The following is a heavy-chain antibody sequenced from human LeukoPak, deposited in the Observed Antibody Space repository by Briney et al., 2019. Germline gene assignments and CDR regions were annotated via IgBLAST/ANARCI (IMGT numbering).Heavy chain of an antibody. J-gene: IGHJ4*02. CDR2: ISGSGGST. V-gene: IGHV3-23*01. D-gene: IGHD1-1*01. CDR1: GFTFSSYA. CDR3: AKDFSFATGVPGLDH. Sequence: GGSLRLSCAASGFTFSSYAMSWVRQAPGKGLEWVSAISGSGGSTYYADSVKGRFTISRDNSKNTLYLQMNSLRAEDTAVYYCAKDFSFATGVPGLDHWGQGALVTVSS.